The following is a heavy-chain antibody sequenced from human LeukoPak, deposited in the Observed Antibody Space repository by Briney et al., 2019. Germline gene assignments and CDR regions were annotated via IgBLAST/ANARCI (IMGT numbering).Heavy chain of an antibody. D-gene: IGHD3-3*01. V-gene: IGHV4-30-4*07. J-gene: IGHJ3*02. CDR2: IYYSGST. CDR3: VRTHVLRFLEWLHAFDI. CDR1: GGSISSGGYS. Sequence: TSETLSLTCAVSGGSISSGGYSWSWIRQPPGKGLEWIGYIYYSGSTYYNPSLKSRVTISVDTSKNQFPLKLSSVTAADTAVYYCVRTHVLRFLEWLHAFDIWGQGTMVTVSS.